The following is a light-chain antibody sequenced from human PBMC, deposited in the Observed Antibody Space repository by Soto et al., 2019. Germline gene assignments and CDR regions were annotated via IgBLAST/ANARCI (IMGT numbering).Light chain of an antibody. V-gene: IGKV3-11*01. CDR1: QSVTTF. CDR2: DVS. CDR3: QQRINWPLT. J-gene: IGKJ4*01. Sequence: EIVLTQSPVTLSLSPGERATLSCRASQSVTTFLAWYQQKPGQAPRLLIHDVSNRDTGIPARFSGSGSGTDFTPTISSLEPEDFAVYYCQQRINWPLTFGGGTKVELK.